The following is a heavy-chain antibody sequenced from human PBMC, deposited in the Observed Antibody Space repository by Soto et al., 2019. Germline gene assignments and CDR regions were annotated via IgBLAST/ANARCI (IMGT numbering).Heavy chain of an antibody. CDR3: AREPKNYYDSSGYYYFRY. D-gene: IGHD3-22*01. CDR1: GFTFSSYG. J-gene: IGHJ4*02. Sequence: GGSLRLSCAASGFTFSSYGMHWVRQAPGKGLEWVAVIWYDGSNKYYADSVKGRFTISRDNSKNTLYLQMNSLRAEDTAVYYCAREPKNYYDSSGYYYFRYWGQGTLVTVSS. CDR2: IWYDGSNK. V-gene: IGHV3-33*01.